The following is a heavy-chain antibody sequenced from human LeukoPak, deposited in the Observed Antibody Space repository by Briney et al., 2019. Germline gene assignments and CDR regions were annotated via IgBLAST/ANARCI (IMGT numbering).Heavy chain of an antibody. CDR3: ARGSSPASTYYYGMDV. CDR2: INPSGGST. J-gene: IGHJ6*02. Sequence: ASVKVSCKASGYTFTSYYMHWVRQAPGQGLEWMGIINPSGGSTSYAQKFQGRVTMTRDTSTSTVYMELSSLRSEDTAVYHCARGSSPASTYYYGMDVWGQGTTVTVSS. CDR1: GYTFTSYY. V-gene: IGHV1-46*01. D-gene: IGHD6-13*01.